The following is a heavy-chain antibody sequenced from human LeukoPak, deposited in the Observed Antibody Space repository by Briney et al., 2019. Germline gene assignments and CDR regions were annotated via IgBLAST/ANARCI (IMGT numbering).Heavy chain of an antibody. D-gene: IGHD3-22*01. V-gene: IGHV3-66*01. CDR1: GFTVSSNY. Sequence: GGSLRLSCAASGFTVSSNYMSWVRQAPGKGLEWVSVIYSGGSTYYADSVKGRFTISRDNSKNTLYLQMNSLRAEDTAVYYCARDIDDYYDSSGYGYWGQGTLVTVSS. J-gene: IGHJ4*02. CDR3: ARDIDDYYDSSGYGY. CDR2: IYSGGST.